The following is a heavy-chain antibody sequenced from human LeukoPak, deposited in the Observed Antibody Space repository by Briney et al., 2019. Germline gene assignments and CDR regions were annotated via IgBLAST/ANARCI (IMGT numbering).Heavy chain of an antibody. D-gene: IGHD2-15*01. V-gene: IGHV5-51*01. Sequence: GESLKISCQGSGYNFTSYWIGWVRQLPGKGLEWMGIIYPGDSDTRYSPSFQGQVTISADKSISTAYLQWSSLKASDTAMYYCARHGGHCGGGSCYSASRRGSDYWGQGTLVTVSS. CDR1: GYNFTSYW. CDR3: ARHGGHCGGGSCYSASRRGSDY. J-gene: IGHJ4*02. CDR2: IYPGDSDT.